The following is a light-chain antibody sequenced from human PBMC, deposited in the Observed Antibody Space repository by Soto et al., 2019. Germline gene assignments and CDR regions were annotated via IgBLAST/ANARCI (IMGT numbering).Light chain of an antibody. CDR2: GAS. Sequence: DVRMTQSPSSLSASVGDTITITCRASRTINTYLNWFQQKPGEPPRLLIYGASTLHDGVPSRFSGSGSGADFTLTISGLQPEDFAVYYCQHYGTSPPVTFGGGTRVEIK. J-gene: IGKJ4*01. CDR3: QHYGTSPPVT. V-gene: IGKV1-39*01. CDR1: RTINTY.